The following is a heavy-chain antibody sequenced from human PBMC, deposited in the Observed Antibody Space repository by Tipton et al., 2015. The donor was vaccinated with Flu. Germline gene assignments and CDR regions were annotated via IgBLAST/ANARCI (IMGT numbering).Heavy chain of an antibody. CDR2: IYYSGST. CDR3: ASTTYYDFWSGPSFDY. Sequence: TLSLTCTVSGGSISSGDYYWSWIRQPPGKGLEWIGYIYYSGSTYYNPSLKSRVTISVDTSKNQFSLKLSSVTAADTAVYYCASTTYYDFWSGPSFDYWGQGTLVTVSP. J-gene: IGHJ4*02. CDR1: GGSISSGDYY. V-gene: IGHV4-30-4*01. D-gene: IGHD3-3*01.